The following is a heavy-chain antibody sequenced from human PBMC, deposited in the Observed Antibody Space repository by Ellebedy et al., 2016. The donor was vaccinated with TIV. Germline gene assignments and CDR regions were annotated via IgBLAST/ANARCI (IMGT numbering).Heavy chain of an antibody. Sequence: GGSLRLSCAASGFTFSDYYMIWIRQAPGKGLEWVSYISNNGSTIYYADSGKGRFTISRDNAKNSLSLLMNSLRAEDTAVYYCARDARFIDQQHNWFDPWGQGTLVTVSS. CDR1: GFTFSDYY. J-gene: IGHJ5*02. CDR3: ARDARFIDQQHNWFDP. CDR2: ISNNGSTI. V-gene: IGHV3-11*01. D-gene: IGHD2-2*01.